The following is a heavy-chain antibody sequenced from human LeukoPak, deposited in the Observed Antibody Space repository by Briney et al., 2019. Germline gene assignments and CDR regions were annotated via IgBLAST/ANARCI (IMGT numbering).Heavy chain of an antibody. CDR3: AKDPYGGNSGAFHI. J-gene: IGHJ3*02. D-gene: IGHD4-23*01. V-gene: IGHV3-9*01. Sequence: GRSLRLSCAASGFTFDDYAMHWVRRAPGKGLEWVSGISWNSGSIGYADSVKGRFTISRDNAKNSLYLQMNSLRAEDTALYYCAKDPYGGNSGAFHIWGQGTMVTVSS. CDR2: ISWNSGSI. CDR1: GFTFDDYA.